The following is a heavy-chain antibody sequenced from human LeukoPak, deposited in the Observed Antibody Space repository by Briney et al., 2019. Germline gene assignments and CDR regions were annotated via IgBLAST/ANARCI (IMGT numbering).Heavy chain of an antibody. J-gene: IGHJ3*02. CDR2: IYVGGST. Sequence: GGSLRLSCAATGFSVSSNYMSWDRQAPGKGLEWVSVIYVGGSTYYADSVKGRFTISRDNSKNSLYLQMNSLRAEDTAVYYCAREQLVERADAFDIWGQGTMVTVSS. CDR1: GFSVSSNY. V-gene: IGHV3-66*01. D-gene: IGHD1-1*01. CDR3: AREQLVERADAFDI.